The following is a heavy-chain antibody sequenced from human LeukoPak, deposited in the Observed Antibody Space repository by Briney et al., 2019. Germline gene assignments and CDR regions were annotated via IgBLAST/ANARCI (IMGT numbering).Heavy chain of an antibody. CDR1: GVSFSGYY. D-gene: IGHD2-2*01. CDR3: ARLSTYYYYHMDV. CDR2: INHSGST. Sequence: SETLSLTCAVYGVSFSGYYWSWLRQPPGKGLEWVGEINHSGSTNYNPSLKSRVTISVDTSKNQFSLKLSSVTAADTAVYYCARLSTYYYYHMDVWGKGTTVTISS. V-gene: IGHV4-34*01. J-gene: IGHJ6*03.